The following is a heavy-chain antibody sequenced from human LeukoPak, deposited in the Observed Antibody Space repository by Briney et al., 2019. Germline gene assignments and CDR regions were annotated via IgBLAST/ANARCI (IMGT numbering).Heavy chain of an antibody. J-gene: IGHJ6*02. Sequence: GRSLRLSCAASGFTFSSYAMSWVRQAPGKGLEWVSAISGSGGSTYYADSVKGRFTISRDNSKNTLYLQMDSLRAEDTAVYYCAKGVISYGYYYGMDVWGQGTTVTVSS. D-gene: IGHD5-18*01. V-gene: IGHV3-23*01. CDR2: ISGSGGST. CDR3: AKGVISYGYYYGMDV. CDR1: GFTFSSYA.